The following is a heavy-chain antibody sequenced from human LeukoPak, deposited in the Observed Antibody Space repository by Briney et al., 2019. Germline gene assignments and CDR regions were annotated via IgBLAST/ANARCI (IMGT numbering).Heavy chain of an antibody. J-gene: IGHJ4*02. CDR3: AKDGEGY. CDR1: GIALSNYG. CDR2: ISDRGGST. V-gene: IGHV3-23*01. Sequence: GGSLRLSCVVSGIALSNYGMSWVRHAPGKGLECVAGISDRGGSTNYADSVKGRFTISRDNSKNTLYLQMNSLRAEDTAVYYCAKDGEGYWGQGTLVTVSS.